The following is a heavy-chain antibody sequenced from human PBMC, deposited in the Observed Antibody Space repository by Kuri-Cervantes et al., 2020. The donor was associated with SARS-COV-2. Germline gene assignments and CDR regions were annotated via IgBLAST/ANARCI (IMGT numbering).Heavy chain of an antibody. D-gene: IGHD3-10*01. J-gene: IGHJ6*02. CDR1: GFTFSDHY. Sequence: GESLKISCAASGFTFSDHYMDWVRQAPGKGLEWVANIKQDGSEKYYVDSVKGRFTISRDNAKNSLYLQMNSLRAEDTAVYYCAREFGELFDDSYYYYYGMDVWGQGTTVTVSS. V-gene: IGHV3-7*01. CDR2: IKQDGSEK. CDR3: AREFGELFDDSYYYYYGMDV.